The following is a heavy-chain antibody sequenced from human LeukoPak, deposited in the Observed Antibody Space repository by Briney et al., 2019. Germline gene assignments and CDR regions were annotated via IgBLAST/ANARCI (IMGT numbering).Heavy chain of an antibody. CDR1: GGSISSYY. CDR2: IYYSGST. V-gene: IGHV4-59*08. Sequence: SETLSLTCTVSGGSISSYYWSWIRQPPGKGLEWIGYIYYSGSTNYNPSLKSRVTISVDTSKNQFSLKLSSVTAADTAVYYCARVGQYCSSASCFDYWGQGTLVTVSS. D-gene: IGHD2-2*01. CDR3: ARVGQYCSSASCFDY. J-gene: IGHJ4*02.